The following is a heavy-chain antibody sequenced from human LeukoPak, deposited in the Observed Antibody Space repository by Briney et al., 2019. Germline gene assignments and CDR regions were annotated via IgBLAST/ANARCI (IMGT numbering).Heavy chain of an antibody. CDR2: SRDKGNSYTT. Sequence: PGGSLRLSCAASGFTFSNYAMHWVRQAPGKGLEWVGRSRDKGNSYTTAYAASVRGRFTISRDDSKNSLYLQMNSLKIEDTAVYYCTKLARAPRDFDYWGQGTLVTVSS. V-gene: IGHV3-72*01. J-gene: IGHJ4*01. CDR1: GFTFSNYA. D-gene: IGHD3-10*01. CDR3: TKLARAPRDFDY.